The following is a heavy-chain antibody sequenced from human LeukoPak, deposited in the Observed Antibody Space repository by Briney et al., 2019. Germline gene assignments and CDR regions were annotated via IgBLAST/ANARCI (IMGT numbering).Heavy chain of an antibody. V-gene: IGHV3-48*03. D-gene: IGHD5-18*01. CDR2: ISSGSSTI. J-gene: IGHJ4*02. CDR1: GFTFSSYE. Sequence: GGSLRLSCAASGFTFSSYEMNWVRQAPGKGLEWVSYISSGSSTIYYADSVKGRFTISRDNAKNSLYLQMNSLRDEDTAVYYCASGSYGQFDYWGQGTLVTVSS. CDR3: ASGSYGQFDY.